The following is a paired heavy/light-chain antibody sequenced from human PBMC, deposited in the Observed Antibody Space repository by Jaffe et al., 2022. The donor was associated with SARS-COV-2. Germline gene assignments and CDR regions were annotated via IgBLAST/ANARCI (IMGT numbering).Heavy chain of an antibody. CDR2: INTDGYTI. Sequence: EVQLVESGGGLVQPGGSLRLSCAASGFTLSSYWMHWVRQVPGKGLEWVSRINTDGYTINYADSVKGRFTISRDIAKNTLYLQMNSLRVEDTAVYYCARDGVVAARDYWGQGTLVTVSS. D-gene: IGHD2-15*01. CDR3: ARDGVVAARDY. CDR1: GFTLSSYW. J-gene: IGHJ4*02. V-gene: IGHV3-74*01.
Light chain of an antibody. J-gene: IGLJ1*01. CDR1: SSDVGGYNY. CDR2: EVS. Sequence: QSALTQPASVSGSPGQSITISCTGTSSDVGGYNYVSWYQQHPGKAPKLMIYEVSNRPSGVPDRFSGSKSGNTASLTISGLQAEDEADYYCSSYTSSSTYVFGTGTKVTVL. CDR3: SSYTSSSTYV. V-gene: IGLV2-14*01.